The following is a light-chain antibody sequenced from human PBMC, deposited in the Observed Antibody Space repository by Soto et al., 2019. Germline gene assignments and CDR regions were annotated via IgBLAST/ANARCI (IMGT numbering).Light chain of an antibody. V-gene: IGLV1-40*01. CDR1: SSNIGANYD. CDR2: GNS. J-gene: IGLJ2*01. CDR3: QSYDSSLSGSV. Sequence: QPVLRQPPSGSGAPGQRLTISCTGSSSNIGANYDVHWYQQLPGAAPKLLIFGNSNRPSGVPDRFSGSKSGTSASLAITGLQADDEADYYCQSYDSSLSGSVFGGGTKLTVL.